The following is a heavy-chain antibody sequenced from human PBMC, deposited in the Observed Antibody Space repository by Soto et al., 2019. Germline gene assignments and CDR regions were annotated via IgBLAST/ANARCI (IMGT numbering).Heavy chain of an antibody. Sequence: ASVKVSCKASGYTFTNYGIIWVRQAPGQGLEWMGWINPNSGHTNYAQNLQDRATMTTDTSTNTAYMELRSLRSDDTAVYFCARGQVVNFDNWFDYWGQGTLVTVSS. CDR1: GYTFTNYG. J-gene: IGHJ4*02. D-gene: IGHD1-1*01. CDR2: INPNSGHT. V-gene: IGHV1-18*01. CDR3: ARGQVVNFDNWFDY.